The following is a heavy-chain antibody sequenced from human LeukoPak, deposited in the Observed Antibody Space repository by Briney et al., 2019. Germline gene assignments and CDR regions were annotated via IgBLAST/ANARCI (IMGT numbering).Heavy chain of an antibody. CDR1: GYTLTELS. D-gene: IGHD1-26*01. Sequence: ASVKVSCKGSGYTLTELSMHWVRQAPGKGLEWMGGFDPEDGETIYAQKFQGGVTMTEDTSTDTAYMELSSLRSEDTAVYYCATQWELQSSAFDIWGQGTMVTVSS. J-gene: IGHJ3*02. CDR2: FDPEDGET. CDR3: ATQWELQSSAFDI. V-gene: IGHV1-24*01.